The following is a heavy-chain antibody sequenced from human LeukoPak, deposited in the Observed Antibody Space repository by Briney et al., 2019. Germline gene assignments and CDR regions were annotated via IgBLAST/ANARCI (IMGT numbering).Heavy chain of an antibody. V-gene: IGHV3-21*01. CDR1: GFTFSSYS. D-gene: IGHD5-18*01. CDR2: ISSSSSYI. J-gene: IGHJ4*02. Sequence: GGSLRLSCAASGFTFSSYSMNWVRQAPGRGLEWVSSISSSSSYIYYADSVKGRFTISRDNAKNSLYLQMNSLRAEDTAVYYCARVSVDTAMVTPSGFDYWGQGTLVTVSS. CDR3: ARVSVDTAMVTPSGFDY.